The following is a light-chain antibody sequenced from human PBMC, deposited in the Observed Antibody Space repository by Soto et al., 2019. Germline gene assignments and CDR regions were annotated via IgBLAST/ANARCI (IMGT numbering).Light chain of an antibody. V-gene: IGLV2-14*01. Sequence: QSAPTQPASVSGSLGQSITISCTGTSSDVGAYNYVSWYQQHPGKAPKLMIYEVSYRPSGVSNRFSGSKSGNTASLSISGLQAEDEADYYCNSYTTSSTCVFGTGTKVTVL. J-gene: IGLJ1*01. CDR1: SSDVGAYNY. CDR3: NSYTTSSTCV. CDR2: EVS.